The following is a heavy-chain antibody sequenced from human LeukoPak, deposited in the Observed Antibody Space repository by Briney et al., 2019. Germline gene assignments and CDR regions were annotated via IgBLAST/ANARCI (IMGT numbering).Heavy chain of an antibody. V-gene: IGHV3-21*01. CDR1: GFTFSSYT. CDR3: AAADDGSNYLYAFHI. J-gene: IGHJ3*02. D-gene: IGHD4-11*01. Sequence: GGSLRLSCAASGFTFSSYTMNWVRQAPGKGLEWVSSISTSSIYIYYANSVKGRFTISRDNSKNTMYLLMNSLRAEDTAVYYCAAADDGSNYLYAFHIWGQGTMVTVSS. CDR2: ISTSSIYI.